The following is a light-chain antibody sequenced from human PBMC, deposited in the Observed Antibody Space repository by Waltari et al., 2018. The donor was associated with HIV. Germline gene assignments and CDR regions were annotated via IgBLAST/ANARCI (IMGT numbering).Light chain of an antibody. J-gene: IGLJ2*01. Sequence: SYELTQPLSVSVALGQTARITCGGNTIGSKTVHWYQHKPGLAPVLVIYRDSNRPSGIPARFSASNSGNTATLTISRAQAGDEADYYCQVWDSSTGVFGGGTKLTFL. CDR3: QVWDSSTGV. CDR2: RDS. CDR1: TIGSKT. V-gene: IGLV3-9*01.